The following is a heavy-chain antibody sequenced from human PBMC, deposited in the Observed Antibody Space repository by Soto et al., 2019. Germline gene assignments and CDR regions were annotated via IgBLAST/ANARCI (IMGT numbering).Heavy chain of an antibody. Sequence: GGSLRLSCAASGFTFSNAWMSWVRQAPGKGLEWVGRIKSKTDGGTTDYAAPVKGRFTISRDDSKNTLYLQMNSLKTEDTAVYYCTPDASVYYDFWSGYYDYWGQGTLVTVSS. J-gene: IGHJ4*02. D-gene: IGHD3-3*01. CDR1: GFTFSNAW. CDR3: TPDASVYYDFWSGYYDY. CDR2: IKSKTDGGTT. V-gene: IGHV3-15*01.